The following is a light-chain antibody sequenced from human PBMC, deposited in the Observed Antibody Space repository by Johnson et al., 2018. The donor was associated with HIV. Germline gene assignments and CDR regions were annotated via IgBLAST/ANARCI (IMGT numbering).Light chain of an antibody. Sequence: QSVLTQPPSVSAAPGQKVTISCSGSSSNIGNNYVSWYQQLPGTAPKLLIYDNNQRPSGIPDRFSGSQSGTSATLGITGLQTGDEADYYCGAWDSSLTTYVFGTGTTVTVL. CDR2: DNN. CDR3: GAWDSSLTTYV. CDR1: SSNIGNNY. V-gene: IGLV1-51*01. J-gene: IGLJ1*01.